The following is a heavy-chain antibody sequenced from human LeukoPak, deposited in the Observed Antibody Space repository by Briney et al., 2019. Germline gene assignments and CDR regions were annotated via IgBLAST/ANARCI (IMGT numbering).Heavy chain of an antibody. CDR2: IRSKANSYAT. CDR1: GFTFSGSA. J-gene: IGHJ4*02. V-gene: IGHV3-73*01. D-gene: IGHD5-12*01. Sequence: GGSLRLSCAASGFTFSGSAMHWVRQAPGKGLEWVGRIRSKANSYATAYAASVKGRFTISRDDSKDTAYLQMNSLRAEDTAVYYCARDRSGLGPLDYWGQGTLVTVSS. CDR3: ARDRSGLGPLDY.